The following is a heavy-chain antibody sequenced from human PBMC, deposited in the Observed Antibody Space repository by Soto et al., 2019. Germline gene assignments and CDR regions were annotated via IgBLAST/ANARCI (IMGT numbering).Heavy chain of an antibody. CDR1: GGSISSYY. D-gene: IGHD2-2*01. CDR3: AREGTRGYCSSTSCPRHAFDI. V-gene: IGHV4-4*07. J-gene: IGHJ3*02. Sequence: QVQLQESGPGLVKPSETLSLTCTVSGGSISSYYWSWIRQPAGKGLEWIGRIYTSGSTNYNPSLKSRVTMSVDTSKNQFSLMLSSVTAADTAVYYCAREGTRGYCSSTSCPRHAFDIWGQGTMVTVSS. CDR2: IYTSGST.